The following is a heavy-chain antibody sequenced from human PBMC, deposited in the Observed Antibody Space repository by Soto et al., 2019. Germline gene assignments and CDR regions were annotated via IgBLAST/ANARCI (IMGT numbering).Heavy chain of an antibody. CDR3: ARGGWKLFDY. D-gene: IGHD6-19*01. V-gene: IGHV4-59*01. J-gene: IGHJ4*02. Sequence: QVQLQESGPGLVKPSETLSLTCTVSGGSISSYYWSWIRQPPGKGLEWIGYFYYSGSTNYNPSLXRXAXIXLATSKNQFSLKLSSVTAADTAVYYCARGGWKLFDYWGQGTLVTVSS. CDR1: GGSISSYY. CDR2: FYYSGST.